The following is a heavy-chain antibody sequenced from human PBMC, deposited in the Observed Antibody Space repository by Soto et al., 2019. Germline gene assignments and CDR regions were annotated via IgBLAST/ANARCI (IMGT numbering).Heavy chain of an antibody. CDR3: AKAPPADILTGFYYYGMDV. D-gene: IGHD3-9*01. CDR2: ISGSGGST. CDR1: GFTFSSYA. Sequence: PVVSLRLSCAASGFTFSSYAMSWVRQAPGKGLEWVSAISGSGGSTYYADSVKGRFTISRDNSKNTLYLQMNSLRAEDTAVYYCAKAPPADILTGFYYYGMDVWGQGTTVTVSS. J-gene: IGHJ6*02. V-gene: IGHV3-23*01.